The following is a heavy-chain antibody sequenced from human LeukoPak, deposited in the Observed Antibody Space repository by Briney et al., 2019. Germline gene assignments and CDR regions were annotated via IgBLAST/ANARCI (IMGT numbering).Heavy chain of an antibody. V-gene: IGHV3-30-3*01. J-gene: IGHJ6*02. CDR3: ARAGPGRGYRNYYYYYGMDV. Sequence: GRSLRLSCAASGFTFSSYAMHWVRQAPGKGLEWVAVISYDGSNKYYADSVKGRFTISRDNSKNTLYLQMNSLRAEDTAVYYCARAGPGRGYRNYYYYYGMDVWGQGTTVTVSS. D-gene: IGHD3-22*01. CDR1: GFTFSSYA. CDR2: ISYDGSNK.